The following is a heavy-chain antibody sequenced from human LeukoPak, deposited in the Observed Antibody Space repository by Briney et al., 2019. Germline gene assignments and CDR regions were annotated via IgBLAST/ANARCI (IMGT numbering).Heavy chain of an antibody. D-gene: IGHD6-13*01. CDR2: ISSSGSAI. CDR3: FGYISVY. CDR1: GFTFSGYE. J-gene: IGHJ4*02. V-gene: IGHV3-48*03. Sequence: PGGPLRLSCAASGFTFSGYEMNWVRQAPGKGLEWVSYISSSGSAIYYSDSVKGRFTISRDNAKNSLYLQMNSLRAEDTAIYYCFGYISVYWGQGTLVTVSS.